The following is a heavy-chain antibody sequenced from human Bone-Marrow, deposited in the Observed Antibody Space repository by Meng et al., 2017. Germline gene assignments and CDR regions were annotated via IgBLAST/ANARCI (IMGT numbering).Heavy chain of an antibody. CDR3: ARDIRQGGNIWFDP. CDR1: GGSISSGGYY. CDR2: IYYSGTT. V-gene: IGHV4-31*01. J-gene: IGHJ5*02. Sequence: QGHVQGSGPGMVNPSHTLSLTCTGSGGSISSGGYYWSWILQHPGKGLEWIGYIYYSGTTYYNPSLSSLVTISVDTSKNQFSLNLSSVTAADTAVYYCARDIRQGGNIWFDPWGQGTLVTVFS. D-gene: IGHD3-16*01.